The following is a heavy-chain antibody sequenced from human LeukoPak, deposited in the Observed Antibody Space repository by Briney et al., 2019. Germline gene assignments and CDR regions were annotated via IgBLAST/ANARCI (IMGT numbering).Heavy chain of an antibody. D-gene: IGHD3-22*01. CDR3: ARDATEDDYDSSGYYSYFDY. J-gene: IGHJ4*02. V-gene: IGHV1-69*13. Sequence: SVTVSCKASGGTFSSYVISWVRQAPGQGLEWMGGIIPIFGTANYAQKFQGRVTITADESTSTVYMELSSLRSEDTAVYYCARDATEDDYDSSGYYSYFDYWGQGTLVTVSS. CDR2: IIPIFGTA. CDR1: GGTFSSYV.